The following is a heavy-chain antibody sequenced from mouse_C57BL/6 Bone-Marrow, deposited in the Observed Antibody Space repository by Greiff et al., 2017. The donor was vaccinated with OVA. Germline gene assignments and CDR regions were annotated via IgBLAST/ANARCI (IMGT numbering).Heavy chain of an antibody. Sequence: EVQLQESGGGLVQPGGSLKLSCAASGFTFSDYYMYWVRQTPEKRLEWVAYISNGGGSTYYPDTVKGRFTISRDNAKNTLYLQMSRLKSEDTAMYYCARQGNYYGYDYAMDYWGQGTSVTVSS. V-gene: IGHV5-12*01. CDR3: ARQGNYYGYDYAMDY. CDR1: GFTFSDYY. CDR2: ISNGGGST. J-gene: IGHJ4*01. D-gene: IGHD2-2*01.